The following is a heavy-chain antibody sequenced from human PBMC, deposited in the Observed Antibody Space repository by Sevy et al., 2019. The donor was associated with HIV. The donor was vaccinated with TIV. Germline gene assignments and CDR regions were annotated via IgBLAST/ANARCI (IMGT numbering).Heavy chain of an antibody. D-gene: IGHD3-22*01. CDR1: GYTFSVHC. V-gene: IGHV1-2*02. Sequence: ASVKVSCSTSGYTFSVHCIYWVRQAAGQGLEWMGWINPNTGDTNFSPKFQGRVTMTRDSSINTAYMELSRLTSADTAVYFCARLRYSDPSGQYYGGGADYFDYWGQGTLVTVSS. J-gene: IGHJ4*02. CDR2: INPNTGDT. CDR3: ARLRYSDPSGQYYGGGADYFDY.